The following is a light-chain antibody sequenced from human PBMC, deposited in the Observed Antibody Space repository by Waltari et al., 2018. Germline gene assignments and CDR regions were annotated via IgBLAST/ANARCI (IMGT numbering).Light chain of an antibody. J-gene: IGKJ2*01. V-gene: IGKV1-5*03. CDR2: KAS. CDR3: QQYNSYSGYT. Sequence: DIQMTQSPPTLSASAGKRVTITCRASPSSSSWLAGYQQKPGKAPKLLIYKASTLKSGVPSRFSGSGSGTEFTLTISSLQPDDFATYYCQQYNSYSGYTFGQGTKLEIK. CDR1: PSSSSW.